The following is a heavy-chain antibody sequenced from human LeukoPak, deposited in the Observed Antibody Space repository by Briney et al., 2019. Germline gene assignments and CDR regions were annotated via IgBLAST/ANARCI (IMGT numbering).Heavy chain of an antibody. Sequence: PSETLSLTCTVSGGSISSYYWSWIRQPPGKGLDWIGYIYYSGSTNYNPSLKSRVTTSVDTSKNQFSLKLSSVTAADTDVYYCARSPDSGYDFDYWGQGTLVTVSS. J-gene: IGHJ4*02. CDR1: GGSISSYY. CDR2: IYYSGST. CDR3: ARSPDSGYDFDY. V-gene: IGHV4-59*01. D-gene: IGHD5-12*01.